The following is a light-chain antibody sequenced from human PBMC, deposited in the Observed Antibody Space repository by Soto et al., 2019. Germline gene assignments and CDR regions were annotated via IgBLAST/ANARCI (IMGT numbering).Light chain of an antibody. CDR1: QSVSSSY. J-gene: IGKJ1*01. V-gene: IGKV3-20*01. Sequence: EVVLTQXPGVLSLSPGEIVTLSCRASQSVSSSYLAWYQQKPGQAPRLLIYGASSRAIDIPRRFSGSGSGTDFTLTIGGLEPEDVAVYFCQQYGGSHWTFGQGTKVEIK. CDR3: QQYGGSHWT. CDR2: GAS.